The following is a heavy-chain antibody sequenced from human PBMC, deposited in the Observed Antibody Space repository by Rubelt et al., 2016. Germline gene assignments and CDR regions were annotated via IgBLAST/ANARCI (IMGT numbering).Heavy chain of an antibody. J-gene: IGHJ4*02. Sequence: QVQLQQWGAGLLKPSETLSLTRAVYGGSFSGYYWSWIRQPPGKGLEWIGEINHSGSTNYNPSLKRRGVISVDTAKNQVSLKLSSVGAADTAVYDWARSRQWGFDYWGQGTLVTVSS. CDR3: ARSRQWGFDY. D-gene: IGHD6-19*01. CDR1: GGSFSGYY. CDR2: INHSGST. V-gene: IGHV4-34*01.